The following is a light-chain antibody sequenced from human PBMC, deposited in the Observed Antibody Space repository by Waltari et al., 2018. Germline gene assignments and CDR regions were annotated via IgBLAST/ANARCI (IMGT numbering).Light chain of an antibody. CDR1: SSDVGGYNY. Sequence: QSALTQPPSVSGSPGQSVTISCTGTSSDVGGYNYVSWYQQHPGKAPKRTISDVNKRPSGVPERFSGSKSGNTASLTISGLQAEDEAEYHCCSHAGRYARVFGTGPKVTVL. J-gene: IGLJ1*01. V-gene: IGLV2-11*01. CDR2: DVN. CDR3: CSHAGRYARV.